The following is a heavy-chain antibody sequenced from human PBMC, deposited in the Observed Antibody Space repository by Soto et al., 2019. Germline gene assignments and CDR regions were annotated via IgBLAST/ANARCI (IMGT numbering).Heavy chain of an antibody. Sequence: SQTLSLTCAFSGDSVSSNSAAWNWIRQSPSRGLEWLGRTYYRSKWYNDYAVSVKSRITINPDTSKNQFSLQLNSVTPEDTAAYYCARDQDSSSFFWFDPWGQGTLVTVSS. CDR1: GDSVSSNSAA. CDR2: TYYRSKWYN. D-gene: IGHD6-13*01. J-gene: IGHJ5*02. CDR3: ARDQDSSSFFWFDP. V-gene: IGHV6-1*01.